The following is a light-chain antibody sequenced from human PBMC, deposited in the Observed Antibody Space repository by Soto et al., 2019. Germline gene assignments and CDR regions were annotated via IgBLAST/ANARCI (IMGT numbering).Light chain of an antibody. CDR2: AAS. CDR1: QSISSY. J-gene: IGKJ1*01. V-gene: IGKV1-39*01. CDR3: QQYNSYSWT. Sequence: DIQMTQSPSSLSASVGDRVTITSRASQSISSYLNWYQQKPGKAPKLLIYAASSLQSGVPLRFSGSGSGTEFTLTISSLQPDDFATYYCQQYNSYSWTFGQGTKVDI.